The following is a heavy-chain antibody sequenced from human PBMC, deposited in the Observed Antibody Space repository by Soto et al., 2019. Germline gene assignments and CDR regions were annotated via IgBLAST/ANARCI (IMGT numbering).Heavy chain of an antibody. V-gene: IGHV4-31*03. CDR1: GGSISSGGYY. CDR2: IYYSGST. CDR3: AGSYSSSWYGVAY. D-gene: IGHD6-13*01. Sequence: SETLSLTCTVSGGSISSGGYYWSWIRQHPGKGLEWIGYIYYSGSTCYNPSLKSRVTISVDTSKNQFSLKLSSVTAADTAVYYCAGSYSSSWYGVAYWGQGTLVTVSS. J-gene: IGHJ4*02.